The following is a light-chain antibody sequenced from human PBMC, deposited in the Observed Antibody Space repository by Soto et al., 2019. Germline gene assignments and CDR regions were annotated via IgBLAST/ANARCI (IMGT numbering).Light chain of an antibody. J-gene: IGLJ3*02. CDR3: AAWDDSLRGGV. V-gene: IGLV1-47*01. CDR2: RND. Sequence: QSVLTQPPSASGTPGQRVAISCSGSSSNIGNNYVYWYQQFPEMAPKLLIYRNDERPSGVPDRFSGSKSGTSASLAISGLRSEDEADYYCAAWDDSLRGGVFGGGTKVTVL. CDR1: SSNIGNNY.